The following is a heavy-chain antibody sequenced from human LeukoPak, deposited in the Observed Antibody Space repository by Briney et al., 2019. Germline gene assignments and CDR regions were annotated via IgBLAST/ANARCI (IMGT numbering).Heavy chain of an antibody. CDR3: ARELGSGYCYEASGFDY. Sequence: GASVKVSCKASGYTFSNNWMHWVRQAPGQGLEWVGIINPNGGYTAYAQKFQGRVTLTRDMSTTSVYMELRSLRSDDTAVYYCARELGSGYCYEASGFDYWGQGTLVTVSS. V-gene: IGHV1-46*01. D-gene: IGHD3-22*01. CDR1: GYTFSNNW. CDR2: INPNGGYT. J-gene: IGHJ4*02.